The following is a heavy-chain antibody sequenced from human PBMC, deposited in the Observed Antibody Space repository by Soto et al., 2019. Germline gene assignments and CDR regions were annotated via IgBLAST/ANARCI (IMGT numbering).Heavy chain of an antibody. J-gene: IGHJ6*02. CDR3: ARVEWEFPHYYFYYGMDV. D-gene: IGHD1-26*01. CDR2: ICPGDSDT. Sequence: PRESLKISCKGSGYSFTNYCIAWVRQMPGKGLEWMGIICPGDSDTRYSPSFQGQVTISADKSINTAYLQWSSLKASDTAMYYCARVEWEFPHYYFYYGMDVWGQGTAVTVSS. CDR1: GYSFTNYC. V-gene: IGHV5-51*01.